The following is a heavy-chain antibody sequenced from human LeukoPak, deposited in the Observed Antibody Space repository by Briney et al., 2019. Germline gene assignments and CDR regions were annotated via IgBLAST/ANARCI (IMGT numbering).Heavy chain of an antibody. CDR2: IDPSDSYS. J-gene: IGHJ4*02. V-gene: IGHV5-10-1*01. Sequence: GESLKISCKGSGYSFTNYGISWVRQMPGKGLGWMGRIDPSDSYSNYGPSFQGHVTISADRSISTAYLQCRSLKASDTAKYYCARQLDYYDKRDYWGQGTLVTVAS. D-gene: IGHD3-22*01. CDR3: ARQLDYYDKRDY. CDR1: GYSFTNYG.